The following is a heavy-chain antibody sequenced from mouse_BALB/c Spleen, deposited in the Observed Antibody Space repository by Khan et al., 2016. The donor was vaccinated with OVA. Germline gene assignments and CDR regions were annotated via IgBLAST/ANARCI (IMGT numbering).Heavy chain of an antibody. CDR3: ATHDSYGSRVYFDY. Sequence: EVELVESGGDLVKPGGSLKLSCAASGFTFSSYGMSWVRQTPDKRLEWVATISSGGNYTYYPDSVKGRFTISRDNAENTLYLQMSSLKSEDTAMYFCATHDSYGSRVYFDYWGQGTTLTVSS. CDR1: GFTFSSYG. D-gene: IGHD1-1*01. V-gene: IGHV5-6*01. CDR2: ISSGGNYT. J-gene: IGHJ2*01.